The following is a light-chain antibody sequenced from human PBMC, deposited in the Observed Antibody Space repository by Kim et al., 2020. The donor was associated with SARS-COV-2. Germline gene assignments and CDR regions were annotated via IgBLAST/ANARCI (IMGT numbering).Light chain of an antibody. CDR1: QSVTSSY. Sequence: IVLTQSPGTLSLSPGERATLSCRASQSVTSSYLAWYQQKPGQAPRLLVYGTSSRATGIPDRFSGSGSGTDLTLTISRLEPEDFAVYYCQHYGSSLFTFGPGTKVDIK. V-gene: IGKV3-20*01. CDR2: GTS. CDR3: QHYGSSLFT. J-gene: IGKJ3*01.